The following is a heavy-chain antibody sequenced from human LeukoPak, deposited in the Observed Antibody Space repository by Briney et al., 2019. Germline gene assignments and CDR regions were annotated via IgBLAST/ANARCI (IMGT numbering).Heavy chain of an antibody. Sequence: SETLSLTCTVSGGSISSSSYYWGWIRQSPGKGLEWIGSIYYSGSTYYNPSLKSRVTISVDTSKNQFSLKMTSVTAADTAVCYCTRAPGYSYGRIDFWGQGTLVTVSS. D-gene: IGHD5-18*01. J-gene: IGHJ4*02. V-gene: IGHV4-39*01. CDR3: TRAPGYSYGRIDF. CDR2: IYYSGST. CDR1: GGSISSSSYY.